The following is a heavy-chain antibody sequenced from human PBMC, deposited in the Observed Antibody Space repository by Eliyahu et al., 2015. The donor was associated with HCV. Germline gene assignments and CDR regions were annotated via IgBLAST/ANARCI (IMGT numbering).Heavy chain of an antibody. D-gene: IGHD3-10*01. V-gene: IGHV3-30*18. Sequence: QVQLVESGGGVVQPGRSLRLSCAASGFTFNTYGMHWVRQAPGKGLEWVAVTSYDGSNKYYADSVKGRFTISRDNSKNTLYLQMNSLRTEDTAVYYCAKGRGNYYFDYWGQGILVTVSS. CDR1: GFTFNTYG. CDR2: TSYDGSNK. J-gene: IGHJ4*02. CDR3: AKGRGNYYFDY.